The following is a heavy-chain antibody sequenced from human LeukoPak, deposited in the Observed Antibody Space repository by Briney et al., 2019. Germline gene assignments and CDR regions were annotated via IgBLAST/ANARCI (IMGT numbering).Heavy chain of an antibody. CDR1: GGSMSTYF. V-gene: IGHV4-59*08. D-gene: IGHD1-26*01. Sequence: SETLSLTCTVSGGSMSTYFWSWVRQPPGKGLEWIGYIYSSGSTNYNPSLKSRVTISIDTSKNRFSLELSSVTAADTAVYYCARHRRGTYYSAFDIWGQGTMVTVST. J-gene: IGHJ3*02. CDR2: IYSSGST. CDR3: ARHRRGTYYSAFDI.